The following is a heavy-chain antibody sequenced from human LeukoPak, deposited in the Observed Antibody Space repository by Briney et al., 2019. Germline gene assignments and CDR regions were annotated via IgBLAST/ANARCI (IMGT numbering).Heavy chain of an antibody. J-gene: IGHJ5*02. Sequence: GGSLRLSCGASEFSFSNSWMTWVRQGPGKGLEWVANIKEDGSEKYYADSVKGRIVISRDNAKNLLYLQMNGLRAEDTALYYCARDKMTSRPRVYSWFDPWGQGTLVIVSS. CDR3: ARDKMTSRPRVYSWFDP. V-gene: IGHV3-7*01. D-gene: IGHD6-6*01. CDR2: IKEDGSEK. CDR1: EFSFSNSW.